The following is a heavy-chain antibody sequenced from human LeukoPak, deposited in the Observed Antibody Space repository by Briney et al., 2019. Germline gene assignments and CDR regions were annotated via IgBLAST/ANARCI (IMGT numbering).Heavy chain of an antibody. V-gene: IGHV3-11*01. CDR2: ISSSGYTI. CDR3: ARDVWFGELSYFDY. CDR1: GFTFSDYY. Sequence: AGGSLRLSCAASGFTFSDYYMSWIRQAPGKGLEWVSYISSSGYTIDYADSVKGRFTISRDNAKNSVYLQMNSLRAEDTAVYYCARDVWFGELSYFDYWGQGTLVTVSS. J-gene: IGHJ4*02. D-gene: IGHD3-10*01.